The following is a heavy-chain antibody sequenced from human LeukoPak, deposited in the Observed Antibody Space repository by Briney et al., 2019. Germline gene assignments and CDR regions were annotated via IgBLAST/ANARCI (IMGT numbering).Heavy chain of an antibody. Sequence: GGSLRLSCAASGFTFNDYAMHWVRQAPGKGLEWVSGISWNSGSIGYADSVKGRFTISRDNAKNSLYLQMKSLRAEDTALYYCAKDDSSGSIDYWGQGTLVTVSS. CDR3: AKDDSSGSIDY. V-gene: IGHV3-9*01. CDR1: GFTFNDYA. D-gene: IGHD3-22*01. CDR2: ISWNSGSI. J-gene: IGHJ4*02.